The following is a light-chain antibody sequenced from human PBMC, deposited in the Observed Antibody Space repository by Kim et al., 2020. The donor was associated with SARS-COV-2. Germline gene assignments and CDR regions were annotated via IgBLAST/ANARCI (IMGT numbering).Light chain of an antibody. J-gene: IGLJ3*02. CDR1: SDNLGHQG. V-gene: IGLV10-54*01. CDR3: SAWDINLGAWV. CDR2: RDN. Sequence: HTPTHPRTGNSDNLGHQGAAWLPQPRGPPPKLLSYRDNRRPSGISERFSAPRSRNTASLRLPGLQPEDEADYYCSAWDINLGAWVFGGGT.